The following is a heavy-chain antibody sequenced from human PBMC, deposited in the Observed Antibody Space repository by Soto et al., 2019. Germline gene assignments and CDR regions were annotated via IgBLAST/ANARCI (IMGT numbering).Heavy chain of an antibody. J-gene: IGHJ4*02. Sequence: ASVKVSCKASGYTFTSYCISWVRQAPGQGLEWMGWISAYNGNTNYAQKLQGRVTMATDTSTSTAYMELRSLRSDDTAVYYCARDPKGAMASDYWGQGTLVTVSS. V-gene: IGHV1-18*01. CDR2: ISAYNGNT. D-gene: IGHD5-18*01. CDR3: ARDPKGAMASDY. CDR1: GYTFTSYC.